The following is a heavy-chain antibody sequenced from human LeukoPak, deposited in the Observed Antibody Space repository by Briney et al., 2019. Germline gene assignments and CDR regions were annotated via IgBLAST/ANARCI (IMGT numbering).Heavy chain of an antibody. D-gene: IGHD3-10*01. J-gene: IGHJ5*02. Sequence: SETLSLTCTVSGGSISSYYWNWIRQPAGKGLEWIGHIYTSGSANYNPALKSRVTISVDTSKNQFSLKLMSVTAADTAVYYCARDSGTTGEVKFDPWGQGTLVTVSS. CDR3: ARDSGTTGEVKFDP. CDR1: GGSISSYY. CDR2: IYTSGSA. V-gene: IGHV4-4*07.